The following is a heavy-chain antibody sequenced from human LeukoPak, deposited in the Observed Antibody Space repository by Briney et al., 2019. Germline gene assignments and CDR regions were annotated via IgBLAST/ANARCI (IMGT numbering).Heavy chain of an antibody. Sequence: GGSLRLSCAASGFTFSSYGMSWVRQAPGKGLEWVSAISGSGGSTYYADSVKGRFTISRDNSKNTLYLQMNSLRAEDTAVYYCARRAGGYSHPYDYRGQGILVTVSS. J-gene: IGHJ4*02. D-gene: IGHD4-23*01. CDR1: GFTFSSYG. CDR3: ARRAGGYSHPYDY. V-gene: IGHV3-23*01. CDR2: ISGSGGST.